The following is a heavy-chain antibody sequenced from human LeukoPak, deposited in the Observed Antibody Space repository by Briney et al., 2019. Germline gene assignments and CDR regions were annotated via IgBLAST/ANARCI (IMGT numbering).Heavy chain of an antibody. CDR3: ARYSEVYYYVDV. V-gene: IGHV3-21*01. J-gene: IGHJ6*03. CDR2: IRSYSSYI. D-gene: IGHD2-21*01. Sequence: GGSLRLSCAASGFTFDTYDFNWVRQALGKGLEWVASIRSYSSYIHYADSVKGRFTISRDDAKKSLDLQMNSLRAEDTAVYFCARYSEVYYYVDVWGAGTTVIVSS. CDR1: GFTFDTYD.